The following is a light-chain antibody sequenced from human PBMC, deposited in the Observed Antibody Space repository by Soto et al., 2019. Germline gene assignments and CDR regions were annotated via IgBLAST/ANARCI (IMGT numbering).Light chain of an antibody. J-gene: IGLJ1*01. CDR3: SSHTTSNTRV. Sequence: QSALTQPASVSGSPGQSIAISCTGTSSDVGAYNYVSWYQQHPGNAPKLIIHEVSNRPSGVSDRFSGSKSGNTASLTISGLQADYEADYYCSSHTTSNTRVFGTGTKLTVL. CDR2: EVS. V-gene: IGLV2-14*01. CDR1: SSDVGAYNY.